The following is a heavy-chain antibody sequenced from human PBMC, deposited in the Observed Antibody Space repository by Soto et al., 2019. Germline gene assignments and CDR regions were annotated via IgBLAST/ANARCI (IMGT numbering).Heavy chain of an antibody. CDR1: GDSIRSGGYY. Sequence: SETHPLTSTFSGDSIRSGGYYWSWIRQHPGKGLEWIGYNYYSGITYYNPSLKSRVTISLDTSKNQFSLKLSSVTAADTAVYYCARGSSIAGLYYGMDVWGQGTTVTVSS. CDR2: NYYSGIT. CDR3: ARGSSIAGLYYGMDV. D-gene: IGHD6-6*01. J-gene: IGHJ6*02. V-gene: IGHV4-31*03.